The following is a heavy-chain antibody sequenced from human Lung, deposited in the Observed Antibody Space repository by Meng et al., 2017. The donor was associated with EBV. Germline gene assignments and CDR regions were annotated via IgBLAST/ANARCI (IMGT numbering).Heavy chain of an antibody. Sequence: GRRVGAGGAGVQPGRSLSLTCAASGFDFDPYAVHGVRQAPGKGLEWVAVISDTGHNKYFADSVRGRFTISRDNSKNMVSLQMNSLRPGDTATYYCAIIPYSNAWGQGTLVTVSS. CDR1: GFDFDPYA. V-gene: IGHV3-30-3*01. CDR2: ISDTGHNK. CDR3: AIIPYSNA. J-gene: IGHJ5*02. D-gene: IGHD4-11*01.